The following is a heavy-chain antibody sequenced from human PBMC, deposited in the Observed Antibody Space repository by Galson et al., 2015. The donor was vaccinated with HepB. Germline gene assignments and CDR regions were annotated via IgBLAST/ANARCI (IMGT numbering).Heavy chain of an antibody. CDR1: GYTFTGYY. CDR3: ARDLDLRFLEWLLSGLGY. D-gene: IGHD3-3*01. J-gene: IGHJ4*02. CDR2: INPNSGGT. Sequence: SVKVSCKASGYTFTGYYMHWVRQAPGQGLEWMGWINPNSGGTNYAQKFQGRVTMTRDTSISTAYMELSRLRSDDTAVYYCARDLDLRFLEWLLSGLGYWGQGALVTVSS. V-gene: IGHV1-2*02.